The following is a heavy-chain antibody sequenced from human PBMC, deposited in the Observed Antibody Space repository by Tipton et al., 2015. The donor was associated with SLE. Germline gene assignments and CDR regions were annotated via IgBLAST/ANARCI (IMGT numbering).Heavy chain of an antibody. V-gene: IGHV3-30*02. CDR3: VKDLPVFDF. CDR1: GFTFNSYG. Sequence: SLRLSCAASGFTFNSYGMHWVRQAPGKGLEWVTFITYDGSKRYYADSVKGRFSISRDDSKNTLYLQMTSLRVEDTGMYYCVKDLPVFDFWGQGTLVIVSS. CDR2: ITYDGSKR. J-gene: IGHJ4*02.